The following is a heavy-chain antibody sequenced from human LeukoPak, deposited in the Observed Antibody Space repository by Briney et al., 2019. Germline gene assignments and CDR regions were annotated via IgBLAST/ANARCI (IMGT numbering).Heavy chain of an antibody. CDR1: ALAYSYNC. D-gene: IGHD5-12*01. CDR3: AREDRIESSDY. V-gene: IGHV3-7*05. J-gene: IGHJ4*02. Sequence: WSLTLSRSASALAYSYNCMSEFSRPPGREVEGVANIKEDGSMTKYVNAVKGRFTISRDNANNSLYLQMNSLRAEDTSVYYGAREDRIESSDYWGQGNLVTVFS. CDR2: IKEDGSMT.